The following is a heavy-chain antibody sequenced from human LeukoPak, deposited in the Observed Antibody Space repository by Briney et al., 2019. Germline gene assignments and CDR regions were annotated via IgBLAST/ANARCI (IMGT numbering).Heavy chain of an antibody. J-gene: IGHJ3*02. CDR2: ISGSGGST. CDR3: AKPTQDRYCSSTSCYSSAFDI. CDR1: GFTFSSYA. V-gene: IGHV3-23*01. D-gene: IGHD2-2*01. Sequence: PGGSLRLSCAASGFTFSSYAMSWVRQAPGKGLEWVSAISGSGGSTYYADSVKGRFTISRDNSKNTLYLQMNSLRAEDTAVYYCAKPTQDRYCSSTSCYSSAFDIWGQGTMVTVSS.